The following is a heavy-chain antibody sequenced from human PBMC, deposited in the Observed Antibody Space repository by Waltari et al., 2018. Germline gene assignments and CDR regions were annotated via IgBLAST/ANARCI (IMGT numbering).Heavy chain of an antibody. CDR2: IKSKGGGWTT. J-gene: IGHJ4*02. V-gene: IGHV3-15*05. CDR3: SKDIPFTTGGAMKY. D-gene: IGHD1-1*01. CDR1: GLSFIDAW. Sequence: EVLLVESGGGLVNHGGSVRLSCAASGLSFIDAWMTWVRQAPGKGPEVVGRIKSKGGGWTTDYAAPVKGRFTIARDDSKSTLYLQMNSLKIEDTAVYYFSKDIPFTTGGAMKYWGQGALVIVSS.